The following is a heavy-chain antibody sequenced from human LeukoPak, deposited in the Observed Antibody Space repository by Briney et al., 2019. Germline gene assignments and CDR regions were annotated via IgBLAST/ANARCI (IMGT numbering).Heavy chain of an antibody. D-gene: IGHD6-19*01. Sequence: ASVKVSCKASGFTFTSSSMQWVRQARGQRLEWIGWIVVGSGNTNYAQKFQERVTVTRDMSTSTAYMELSSLRSEDTAVYYCAASSTYSSGWYEPPDYWGQGTLVTVSS. CDR3: AASSTYSSGWYEPPDY. J-gene: IGHJ4*02. CDR2: IVVGSGNT. V-gene: IGHV1-58*02. CDR1: GFTFTSSS.